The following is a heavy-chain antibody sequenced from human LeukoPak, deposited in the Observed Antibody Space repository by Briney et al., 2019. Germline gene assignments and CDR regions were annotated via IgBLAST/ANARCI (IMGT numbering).Heavy chain of an antibody. V-gene: IGHV3-7*01. Sequence: GGSLRLSCVASGFTFSTYWMSWVRQAPGKGLECVAYIKSDGSEKYYVDSVKGRFTISRDNAKNSLYLQMNSLRAEDTAVYYCASGYCSGGSCYPNWFDPWGQGTLVTVSS. CDR3: ASGYCSGGSCYPNWFDP. CDR1: GFTFSTYW. D-gene: IGHD2-15*01. J-gene: IGHJ5*02. CDR2: IKSDGSEK.